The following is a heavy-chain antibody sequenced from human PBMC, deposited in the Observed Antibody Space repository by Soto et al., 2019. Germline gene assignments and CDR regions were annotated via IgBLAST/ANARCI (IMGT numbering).Heavy chain of an antibody. CDR1: GFTFSGYW. Sequence: EMLLVESGGGLVQPGGSLRLSCVASGFTFSGYWMSWVRQAPGKGLEWVANINRDGSEEHYVDSVKGRFTISRDNSKNSVYLQMDSLRGDDSAVYYCARDPGPRPASIRGLGWFDPWGQGTLVTASS. V-gene: IGHV3-7*03. J-gene: IGHJ5*02. CDR2: INRDGSEE. D-gene: IGHD2-2*01. CDR3: ARDPGPRPASIRGLGWFDP.